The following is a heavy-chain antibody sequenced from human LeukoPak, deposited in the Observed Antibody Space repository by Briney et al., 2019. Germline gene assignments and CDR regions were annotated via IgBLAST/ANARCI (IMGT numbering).Heavy chain of an antibody. CDR3: AKDLSGEQWLVNAFDI. V-gene: IGHV3-23*01. CDR2: ISGSGGST. D-gene: IGHD6-19*01. CDR1: GFTFSSYA. J-gene: IGHJ3*02. Sequence: GGALRLSCADSGFTFSSYAMSWVRQAPGKGLEWVSAISGSGGSTYYADSVKGRFTISRDNSKNTLYLQMNSLRAEDTAVYYCAKDLSGEQWLVNAFDIWGQGTMVTVSS.